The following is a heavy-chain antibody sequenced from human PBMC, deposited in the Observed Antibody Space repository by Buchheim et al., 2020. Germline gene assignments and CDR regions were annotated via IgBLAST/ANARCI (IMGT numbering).Heavy chain of an antibody. CDR1: GFTFSTYW. J-gene: IGHJ4*02. Sequence: EVQLVESGGGLVQPGGSLRLSCAASGFTFSTYWMSWVRQAPGKGLEWVAYIKQDGSENYSVDSVKGRFTISRDNAKNSLYLQMNSLRAEDTAVYYCARVARASYFDYWGQGTL. CDR2: IKQDGSEN. V-gene: IGHV3-7*01. CDR3: ARVARASYFDY.